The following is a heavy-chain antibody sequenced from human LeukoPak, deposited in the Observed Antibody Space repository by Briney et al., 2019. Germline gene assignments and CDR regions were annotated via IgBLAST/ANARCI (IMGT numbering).Heavy chain of an antibody. CDR1: GLAVSSSY. Sequence: GGSLRLSCAASGLAVSSSYMSWVRQAPGKGLEWVSIIYNDGSTYYADSVKGRFTISRDNSKNTLYLQMNSPRAEDTAVYYCAKSPAVDAAFDIWGQGTMVTVSS. D-gene: IGHD4-23*01. J-gene: IGHJ3*02. CDR2: IYNDGST. CDR3: AKSPAVDAAFDI. V-gene: IGHV3-53*01.